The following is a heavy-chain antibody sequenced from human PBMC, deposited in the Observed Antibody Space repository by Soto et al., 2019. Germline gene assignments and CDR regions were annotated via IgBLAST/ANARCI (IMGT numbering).Heavy chain of an antibody. CDR3: ARDRSTDFGLDV. J-gene: IGHJ6*02. D-gene: IGHD3-3*01. Sequence: EVLLLESGGDSVQPGGSLRLSCVASGFTFSDYVMSWVRQVPGKGLEWVSSISDGGERTDYRDSVRGRFTISRDNARFTLPLQMNSLRVDDTATYFCARDRSTDFGLDVWGQGTTVTVSS. V-gene: IGHV3-23*01. CDR2: ISDGGERT. CDR1: GFTFSDYV.